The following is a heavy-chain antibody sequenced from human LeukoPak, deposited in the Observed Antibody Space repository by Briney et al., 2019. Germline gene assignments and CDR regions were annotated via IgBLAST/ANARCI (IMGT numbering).Heavy chain of an antibody. V-gene: IGHV3-7*01. Sequence: GGSLRLSCAASGFTFSNYWMGWVRQAPGKGLEWAANIKQDGSEKYYVDSVKGRFTISRDNAKNSLYLQMNSLRAEDTAVYYCARLIVGAIDYWGQGTLVTVSS. J-gene: IGHJ4*02. CDR1: GFTFSNYW. CDR2: IKQDGSEK. CDR3: ARLIVGAIDY. D-gene: IGHD1-26*01.